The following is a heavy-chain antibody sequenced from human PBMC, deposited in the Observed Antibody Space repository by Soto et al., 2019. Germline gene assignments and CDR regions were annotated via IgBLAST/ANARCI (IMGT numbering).Heavy chain of an antibody. CDR3: AKVAYYYDSSGYYYGYFDY. V-gene: IGHV3-23*01. CDR1: GFTFSSYA. Sequence: EVQLLESGGGLVQPGGSLRLSCAASGFTFSSYAMSWVRQAPGKGLEWVSAISGSGGSTYYADSVKGRFTISRDNSKNTLYLQMNSLRAEDTAVYYCAKVAYYYDSSGYYYGYFDYWGQGTQVTVSS. J-gene: IGHJ4*02. D-gene: IGHD3-22*01. CDR2: ISGSGGST.